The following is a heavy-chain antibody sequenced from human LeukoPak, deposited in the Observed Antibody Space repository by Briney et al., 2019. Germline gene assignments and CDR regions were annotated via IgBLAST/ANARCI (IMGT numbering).Heavy chain of an antibody. CDR3: AKWGDYDVLTGYYVSDY. J-gene: IGHJ4*02. D-gene: IGHD3-9*01. CDR1: GFTFSNYA. CDR2: ITGSGGNT. V-gene: IGHV3-23*01. Sequence: GGSLRLSCAASGFTFSNYAMSWVRQAPGKGLEWDSAITGSGGNTYYADSVKGRFTICRDNSKNTVFLQMNSLRAEDTAVYYCAKWGDYDVLTGYYVSDYWGQGTLVTVSS.